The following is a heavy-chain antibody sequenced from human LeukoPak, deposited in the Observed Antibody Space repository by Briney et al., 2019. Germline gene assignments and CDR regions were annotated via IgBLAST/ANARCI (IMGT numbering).Heavy chain of an antibody. J-gene: IGHJ4*02. V-gene: IGHV3-48*01. CDR3: ARADRLGAALLASFDY. CDR2: ITTTSTTK. D-gene: IGHD3-16*01. CDR1: GFTFSTYT. Sequence: GGSLRLSCAASGFTFSTYTMNWVRQAPGKGLEWVSYITTTSTTKLYADSVRGRFTISRDNAKNSLYLQMNSLRAEDTAVYYCARADRLGAALLASFDYWGQGTLVTVSS.